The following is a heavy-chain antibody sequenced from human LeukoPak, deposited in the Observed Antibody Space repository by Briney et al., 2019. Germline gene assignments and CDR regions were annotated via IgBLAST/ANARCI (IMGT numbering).Heavy chain of an antibody. CDR3: AREDGYNFNY. V-gene: IGHV4-59*01. D-gene: IGHD5-24*01. Sequence: SETLSLTCTVSGGSISSYYWSWIRQPPGKGLEWIGYIYYSGSTNYNPSLKSRVTISVDTSKNQFSLKLSSVTAADTAVYYCAREDGYNFNYWGQGTLVTVSA. CDR2: IYYSGST. J-gene: IGHJ4*02. CDR1: GGSISSYY.